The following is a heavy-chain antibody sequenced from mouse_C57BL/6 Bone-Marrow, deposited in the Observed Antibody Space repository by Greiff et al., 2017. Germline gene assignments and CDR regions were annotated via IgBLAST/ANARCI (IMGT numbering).Heavy chain of an antibody. J-gene: IGHJ1*03. Sequence: EVQLQQSGPGLVKPSQSLSLTCSVTGYSITSGYYWNWIRQFPGNKLEWMGYISYDGSNNYNPSLKNRISITRDTSKNQFFLKLNSVTTEDTATYYCARVMSKYFDVWGTGTTVTVSS. CDR2: ISYDGSN. V-gene: IGHV3-6*01. CDR1: GYSITSGYY. CDR3: ARVMSKYFDV.